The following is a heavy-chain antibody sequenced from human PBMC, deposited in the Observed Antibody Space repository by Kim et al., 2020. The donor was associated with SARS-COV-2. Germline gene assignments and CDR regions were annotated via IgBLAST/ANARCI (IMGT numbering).Heavy chain of an antibody. CDR3: ARTMITCGGASLHWYFDL. J-gene: IGHJ2*01. V-gene: IGHV4-34*01. Sequence: KSRVTISVDTSKNQFSLKLSSVTAADTAVYYCARTMITCGGASLHWYFDLWGRGTLVTVSS. D-gene: IGHD3-16*01.